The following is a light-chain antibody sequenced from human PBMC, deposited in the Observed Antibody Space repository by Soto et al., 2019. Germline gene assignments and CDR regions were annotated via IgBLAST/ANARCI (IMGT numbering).Light chain of an antibody. CDR3: SSATNTDTLVV. CDR1: SSDVGDSTY. V-gene: IGLV2-14*03. CDR2: DVN. J-gene: IGLJ2*01. Sequence: QSALTQPASVSGSPGQSITVSCTGISSDVGDSTYVSWYQQHPGKAPRLIISDVNNRPSGVSPRFSGSKSGNTASLTISGLQPEDEANYFCSSATNTDTLVVFGGGTKLTVL.